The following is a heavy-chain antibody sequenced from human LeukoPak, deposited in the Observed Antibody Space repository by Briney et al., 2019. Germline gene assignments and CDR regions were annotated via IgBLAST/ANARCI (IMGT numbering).Heavy chain of an antibody. CDR3: ATVNCGVDCRA. CDR2: MNQDGSEI. J-gene: IGHJ5*02. Sequence: GGSLRLSCVGSGFTFSRYWLNWVRQAPGKGLEWVANMNQDGSEIYYLDSVKGRFTISRDNAKNTLYLQMNTLRDEDTAVYYCATVNCGVDCRAWGQGTLVTVSS. D-gene: IGHD2-21*02. V-gene: IGHV3-7*01. CDR1: GFTFSRYW.